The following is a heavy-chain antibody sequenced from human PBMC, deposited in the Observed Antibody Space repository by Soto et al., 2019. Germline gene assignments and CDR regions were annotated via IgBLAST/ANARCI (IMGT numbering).Heavy chain of an antibody. CDR3: AGTLRFLECRSEYFRL. Sequence: QVQLQESGPGLVKPSQTLSLPCTVSGGSISSGDYYWSWIRQPPGKGLEWIGYIYYSGSTYYNPSLRSHVSISVDTTKNQLYLKLSSGTAADTAVYYWAGTLRFLECRSEYFRLWGQGPLVTVSS. J-gene: IGHJ1*01. D-gene: IGHD3-3*01. V-gene: IGHV4-30-4*01. CDR2: IYYSGST. CDR1: GGSISSGDYY.